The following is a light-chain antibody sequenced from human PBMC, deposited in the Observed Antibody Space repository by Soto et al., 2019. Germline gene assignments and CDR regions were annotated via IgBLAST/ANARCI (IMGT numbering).Light chain of an antibody. V-gene: IGLV2-11*01. CDR1: SSDVGGYNY. CDR3: CSYAGSYTDV. Sequence: QSVLTQPRSVSGSPRQSVTISCTGTSSDVGGYNYVSWYQQHPDKAPKVMIYDVSKRPSGVPDRFSGSKSGNTASLTISGLQAEDEADYCCCSYAGSYTDVFGSGTKVTVL. CDR2: DVS. J-gene: IGLJ1*01.